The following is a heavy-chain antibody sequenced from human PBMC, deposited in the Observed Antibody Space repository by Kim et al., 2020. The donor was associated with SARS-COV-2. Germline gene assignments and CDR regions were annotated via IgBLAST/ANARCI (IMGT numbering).Heavy chain of an antibody. CDR3: ARDQQVDIVAKGAFDI. J-gene: IGHJ3*02. D-gene: IGHD5-12*01. CDR1: GGSISSGGYY. V-gene: IGHV4-31*03. CDR2: IYYSGIT. Sequence: SETLSLTCTVSGGSISSGGYYWSWIRQHPGKGLEWIGYIYYSGITYYNPSLKSRVTISVDTSKNRFSLKLSSVTAADTAVYYCARDQQVDIVAKGAFDIWGQGTIVTVSS.